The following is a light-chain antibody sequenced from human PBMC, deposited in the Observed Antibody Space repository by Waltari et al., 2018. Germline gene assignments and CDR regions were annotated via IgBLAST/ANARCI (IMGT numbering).Light chain of an antibody. CDR2: GAS. CDR1: QSVGTY. CDR3: QKYVNLPAT. J-gene: IGKJ1*01. Sequence: EIVLTQSPGTLSLSPGGRATLSCRASQSVGTYLAWYQQKPGQAPRLLIYGASNRATGIPDRFSGSGSGTDFSLTISRLEPEDFAVYYCQKYVNLPATFGQGTKVEIK. V-gene: IGKV3-20*01.